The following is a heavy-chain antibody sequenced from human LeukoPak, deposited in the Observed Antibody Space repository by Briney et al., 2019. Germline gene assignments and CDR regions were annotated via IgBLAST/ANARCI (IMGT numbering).Heavy chain of an antibody. CDR2: IYYSGST. CDR3: ARVQYTYGSGYCFDY. J-gene: IGHJ4*02. Sequence: SETLSLTCSVSGGSISSYYWSWIRQPPGKGLEWIGFIYYSGSTDYNPSLKSRVTISVDTSKNQFSLNLSSVTAADTALYFCARVQYTYGSGYCFDYWGQGILVTVSS. D-gene: IGHD3-10*01. CDR1: GGSISSYY. V-gene: IGHV4-59*01.